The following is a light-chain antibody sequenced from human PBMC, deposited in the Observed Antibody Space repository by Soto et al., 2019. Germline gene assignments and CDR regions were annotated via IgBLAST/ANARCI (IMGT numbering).Light chain of an antibody. Sequence: DIEMAQSPSSLSASVGDRVTITCRTSKDIRSYLNWYQQRPGKAPKLLIFATSSLQSGVPSRFSGSGSGTDFALTISSLQPEDFATYYCQQSYSSPRTFGQGTKVEI. CDR1: KDIRSY. V-gene: IGKV1-39*01. CDR2: ATS. J-gene: IGKJ2*01. CDR3: QQSYSSPRT.